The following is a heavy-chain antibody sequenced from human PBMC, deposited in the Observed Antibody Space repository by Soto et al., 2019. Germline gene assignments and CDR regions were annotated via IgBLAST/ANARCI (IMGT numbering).Heavy chain of an antibody. Sequence: VKVSCKASGYTFTSYDINWVRQATGQGLEWMGWMSANSGNTGYAQKLQGRVTMTTDTSTSTAYMELRSLRSDDSSVYYCARAIAVAGVDYWGQGTLVTVSS. CDR3: ARAIAVAGVDY. CDR1: GYTFTSYD. V-gene: IGHV1-8*01. D-gene: IGHD6-19*01. CDR2: MSANSGNT. J-gene: IGHJ4*02.